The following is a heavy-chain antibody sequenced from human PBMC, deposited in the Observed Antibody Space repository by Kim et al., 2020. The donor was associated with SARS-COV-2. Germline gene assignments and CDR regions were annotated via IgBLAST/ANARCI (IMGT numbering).Heavy chain of an antibody. CDR3: TTLNYGMDV. V-gene: IGHV3-15*01. J-gene: IGHJ6*02. Sequence: VTPDYAPPVKGRFTTSRDDSKSSLYLKMNSLKTEDTAVYYCTTLNYGMDVWGQGTTVTVSS. CDR2: VTP.